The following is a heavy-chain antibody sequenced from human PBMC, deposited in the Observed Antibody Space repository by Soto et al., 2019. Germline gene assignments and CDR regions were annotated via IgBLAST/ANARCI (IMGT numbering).Heavy chain of an antibody. D-gene: IGHD2-21*02. J-gene: IGHJ4*02. CDR1: GFTFSNYA. CDR2: LYGSGAGI. V-gene: IGHV3-23*01. CDR3: AKDAVSGDGLWLLDH. Sequence: EVRLLESGGGLVQPGGSLRLSCSASGFTFSNYAMAWVRRAPGKGLECVSGLYGSGAGIEYADSVKGRFTISRDNSGNTLYLQMDGLRADDTAVYYCAKDAVSGDGLWLLDHWGQGTLVTVSS.